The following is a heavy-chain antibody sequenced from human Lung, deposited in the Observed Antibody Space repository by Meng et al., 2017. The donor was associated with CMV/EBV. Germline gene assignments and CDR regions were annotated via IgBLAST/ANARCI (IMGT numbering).Heavy chain of an antibody. CDR2: INHSGST. V-gene: IGHV4-34*01. Sequence: SETLSLTCAVYGGSFSGYYWSWIRQPPGKGLEWIGEINHSGSTNYNPSLKSRVTISVDTSKNQFSLKLSSVTAADTAVYYCARWGYCSSTSCYKLYRNWFDPWGQGTLVTVSS. CDR3: ARWGYCSSTSCYKLYRNWFDP. J-gene: IGHJ5*02. D-gene: IGHD2-2*02. CDR1: GGSFSGYY.